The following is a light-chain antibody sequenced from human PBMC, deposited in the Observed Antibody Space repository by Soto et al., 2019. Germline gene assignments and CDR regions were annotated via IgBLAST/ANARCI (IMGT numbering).Light chain of an antibody. CDR2: DVS. Sequence: QSALTQPRSVSGSPGQSVTISCTGTSSDVGGYNYVSWYQQHPGKAPKLMIYDVSKRPSGVPDRFSGSTSGNTASLTISGLQAEDEAAYYCCSYAGSYPYVFGTGTKLTVL. V-gene: IGLV2-11*01. J-gene: IGLJ1*01. CDR1: SSDVGGYNY. CDR3: CSYAGSYPYV.